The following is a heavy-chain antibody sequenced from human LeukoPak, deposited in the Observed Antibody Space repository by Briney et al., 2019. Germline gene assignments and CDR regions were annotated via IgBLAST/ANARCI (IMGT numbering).Heavy chain of an antibody. CDR3: AREYNYDLDV. J-gene: IGHJ6*04. CDR1: AFTLSSYG. CDR2: ISTHGKTT. V-gene: IGHV3-30*03. Sequence: QTGGSLRLSCAASAFTLSSYGMHWVRQAPGKGLEWVAVISTHGKTTYYADSVKGRFTISRDNAKNTLYLQMNSLRAEDTAVYYCAREYNYDLDVWGKGTTVTVSS.